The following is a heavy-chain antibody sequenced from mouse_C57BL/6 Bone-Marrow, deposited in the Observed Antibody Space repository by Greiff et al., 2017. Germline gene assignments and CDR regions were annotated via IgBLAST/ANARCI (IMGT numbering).Heavy chain of an antibody. CDR1: GYAFSSSW. V-gene: IGHV1-82*01. Sequence: LVESGPELVKPGASVKISCKASGYAFSSSWMNWVKQRPGKGLEWIGRLYPGDGDTNYNGKFKGKATLTAAKSSSTAYMHLSSLTSEYSAVYFCARSKDWGQGTTLTVSS. CDR2: LYPGDGDT. CDR3: ARSKD. J-gene: IGHJ2*01.